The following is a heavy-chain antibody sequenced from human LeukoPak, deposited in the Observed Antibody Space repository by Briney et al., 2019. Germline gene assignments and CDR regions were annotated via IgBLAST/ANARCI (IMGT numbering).Heavy chain of an antibody. V-gene: IGHV4-59*01. Sequence: SETLSLTCTVSGGSLSSYYWSWLRQPPGTGLEWIGYIYYSGSTNCNPSLKSRVTISVDTSKNQFSLKLSSVTAADTAVYYCARSSIAAAGTFQHWGQGTLVTVSS. CDR3: ARSSIAAAGTFQH. CDR1: GGSLSSYY. D-gene: IGHD6-13*01. J-gene: IGHJ1*01. CDR2: IYYSGST.